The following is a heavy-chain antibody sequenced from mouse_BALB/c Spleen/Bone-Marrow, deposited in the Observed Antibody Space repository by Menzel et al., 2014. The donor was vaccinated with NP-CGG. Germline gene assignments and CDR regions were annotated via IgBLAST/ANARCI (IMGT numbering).Heavy chain of an antibody. J-gene: IGHJ4*01. V-gene: IGHV7-3*02. CDR3: ARWLIRAMDY. CDR2: IRNKANGYTT. CDR1: GFTFTDYY. D-gene: IGHD2-3*01. Sequence: EVQGVESGGGLVQPGGSLRLSCATSGFTFTDYYMSWVRQPPGKALEWLGFIRNKANGYTTEYSASVKGRFTISRDNSQSILYLQMNTLRAEDSATYYFARWLIRAMDYWGQGTSVTVSS.